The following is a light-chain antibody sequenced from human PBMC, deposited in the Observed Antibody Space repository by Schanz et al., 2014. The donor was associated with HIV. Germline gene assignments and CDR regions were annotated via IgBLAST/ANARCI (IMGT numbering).Light chain of an antibody. CDR2: GTS. Sequence: EIVLTQSPSTLSLSPGERATLSCRASQSLTSGYMAWYQQKPGQAPRLVIDGTSSRAAFIPDRFSGTGSGTDFTLTISRLEPEDFAVYYCQQYGSSPPTFGPGTKVDIK. V-gene: IGKV3-20*01. J-gene: IGKJ3*01. CDR3: QQYGSSPPT. CDR1: QSLTSGY.